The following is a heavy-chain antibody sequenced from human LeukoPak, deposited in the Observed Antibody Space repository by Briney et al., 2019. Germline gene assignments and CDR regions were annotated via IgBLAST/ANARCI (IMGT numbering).Heavy chain of an antibody. CDR1: GFTFSNYW. J-gene: IGHJ6*03. CDR3: AREGVAAAAFKSYYYYYYMDV. D-gene: IGHD6-13*01. Sequence: PGGSLRLSCAASGFTFSNYWMHWVRQAPGKGLVWVSRINSDGINTSYADSVKGRFTISRDNAKNALNLQMNSLRAEDTAVYYCAREGVAAAAFKSYYYYYYMDVWGKGTTVTVSS. V-gene: IGHV3-74*01. CDR2: INSDGINT.